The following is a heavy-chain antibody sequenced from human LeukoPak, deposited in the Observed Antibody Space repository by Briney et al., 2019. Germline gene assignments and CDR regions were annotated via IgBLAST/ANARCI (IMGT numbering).Heavy chain of an antibody. CDR2: MKEDGGEI. CDR3: ARDRGYSTLDN. CDR1: GFPFSNYW. J-gene: IGHJ4*01. Sequence: GGSLRLSCAASGFPFSNYWMSWVRQAPGKGLAWVANMKEDGGEINYVDSVKGRFTISRDNAKNSLYLHMNSLRVEDTAAYYCARDRGYSTLDNWGQGTLVTVSP. D-gene: IGHD4-23*01. V-gene: IGHV3-7*01.